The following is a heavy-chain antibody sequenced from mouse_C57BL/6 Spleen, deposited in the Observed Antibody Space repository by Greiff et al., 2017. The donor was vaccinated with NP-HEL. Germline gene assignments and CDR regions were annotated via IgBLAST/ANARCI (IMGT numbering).Heavy chain of an antibody. CDR2: IDPSDSYT. V-gene: IGHV1-50*01. Sequence: VKQSCKASGYTFTSYWMQWVKQRPGQGLEWIGEIDPSDSYTNYNQKFKGKATLTVDTSSSTAYMQLSSLTSEDSAVYYCARRRDYDAMDYWGQGTSVTVSS. CDR3: ARRRDYDAMDY. J-gene: IGHJ4*01. CDR1: GYTFTSYW.